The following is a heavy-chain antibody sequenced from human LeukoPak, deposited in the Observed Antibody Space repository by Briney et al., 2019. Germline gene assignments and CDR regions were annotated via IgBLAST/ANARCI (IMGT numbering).Heavy chain of an antibody. CDR3: VRYWGPGGSHFDF. V-gene: IGHV3-48*03. J-gene: IGHJ4*02. CDR1: GFIFSRHQ. Sequence: PGGSLRLSCAASGFIFSRHQMDWARQAPGKGLEWVAYISEDGGYSTDYADFVKGRFTISRDDAKNSLYLQMDYLSAEDTAIYYCVRYWGPGGSHFDFWGQGTLVTVSS. D-gene: IGHD2-8*02. CDR2: ISEDGGYST.